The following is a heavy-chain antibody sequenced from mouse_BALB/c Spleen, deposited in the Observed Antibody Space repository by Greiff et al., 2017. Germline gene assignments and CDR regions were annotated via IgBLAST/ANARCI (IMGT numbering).Heavy chain of an antibody. D-gene: IGHD2-1*01. V-gene: IGHV5-9-3*01. J-gene: IGHJ3*01. CDR2: ISSGGSYT. Sequence: EVHLVESGGGLVKPGGSLKLSCAASGFTFSSYAMSWVRQTPEKRLEWVATISSGGSYTYYPDSVKGRFTISRDNAKNTLYLQMSSLRSEDTAMYYCARHYGNSAWFAYWGQGTLVTVSA. CDR3: ARHYGNSAWFAY. CDR1: GFTFSSYA.